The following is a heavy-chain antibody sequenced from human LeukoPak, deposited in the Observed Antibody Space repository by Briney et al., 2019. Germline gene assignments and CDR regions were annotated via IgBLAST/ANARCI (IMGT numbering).Heavy chain of an antibody. CDR2: LSGSGYNT. Sequence: GGSLRLSCAASGFTFSSHALSWVRQAPGKGLEWVSSLSGSGYNTYYADSVKGRFTISRDNSKNTVYLQMNSLRAEDTAVYYCAKDHTIVRGVISHFDYWGQGALVTVSS. CDR3: AKDHTIVRGVISHFDY. D-gene: IGHD3-10*01. V-gene: IGHV3-23*01. J-gene: IGHJ4*02. CDR1: GFTFSSHA.